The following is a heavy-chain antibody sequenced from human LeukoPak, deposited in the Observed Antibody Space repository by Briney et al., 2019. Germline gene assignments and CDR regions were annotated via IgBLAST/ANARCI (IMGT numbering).Heavy chain of an antibody. CDR2: ISSSGSTI. CDR3: AGFYYDSSGYSGPDAFDI. J-gene: IGHJ3*02. D-gene: IGHD3-22*01. CDR1: GFTFSSYG. V-gene: IGHV3-48*03. Sequence: GGSLRLSCAASGFTFSSYGMNWVRQAPGKGLEWVSYISSSGSTIYYADSVKGRFTISRDNAKNSLYLQMNSLRAEDTAVYYCAGFYYDSSGYSGPDAFDIWGQGTTVTVSS.